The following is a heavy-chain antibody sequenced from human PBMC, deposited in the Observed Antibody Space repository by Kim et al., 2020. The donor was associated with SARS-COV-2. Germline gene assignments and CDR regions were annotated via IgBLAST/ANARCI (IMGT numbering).Heavy chain of an antibody. Sequence: GGSLRLSCAASGFTFSNAWMSWVRQAPGKGLEWVGRIKSKTDGGTTDYAAPVKGRFTISRDDSKNTLYLQMNSLKTEDTAVYYCTIDSRGYSGYYLFDYWGQGTLVTVSS. V-gene: IGHV3-15*01. CDR1: GFTFSNAW. J-gene: IGHJ4*02. CDR2: IKSKTDGGTT. CDR3: TIDSRGYSGYYLFDY. D-gene: IGHD5-12*01.